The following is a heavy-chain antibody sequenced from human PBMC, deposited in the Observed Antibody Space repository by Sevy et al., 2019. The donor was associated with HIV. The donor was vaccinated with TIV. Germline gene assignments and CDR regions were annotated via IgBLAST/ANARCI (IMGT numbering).Heavy chain of an antibody. V-gene: IGHV1-8*02. CDR3: ASGGSGDVWNYGYYYYGMDV. CDR2: MSPKSGGT. CDR1: GDTFSTYD. D-gene: IGHD3-3*01. Sequence: ASVKVSCKASGDTFSTYDINWVRQAPGQGLEWMGWMSPKSGGTGFAQKFQGRLTMTRDTSINTAYMELGSLSSEDRAVYYCASGGSGDVWNYGYYYYGMDVWGQGTTVTVSS. J-gene: IGHJ6*02.